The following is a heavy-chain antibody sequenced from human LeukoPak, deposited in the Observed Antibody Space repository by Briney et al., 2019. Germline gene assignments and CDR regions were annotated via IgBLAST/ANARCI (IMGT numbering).Heavy chain of an antibody. CDR3: ARGGNAFDI. CDR2: INHSGGT. Sequence: SETLSLTCAVYGESFSDYYWSWIRQPPGKGLEWIGEINHSGGTNYNPSLKSRVTISVDTSKNQFSLKLSSVTAADTAVYYCARGGNAFDIWGQGTMVTVSS. J-gene: IGHJ3*02. V-gene: IGHV4-34*09. D-gene: IGHD1-26*01. CDR1: GESFSDYY.